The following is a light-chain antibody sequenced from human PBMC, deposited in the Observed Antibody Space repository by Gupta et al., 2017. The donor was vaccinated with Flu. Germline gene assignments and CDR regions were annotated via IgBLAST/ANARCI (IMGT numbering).Light chain of an antibody. CDR3: QEYYSCPPT. CDR1: QGISRC. J-gene: IGKJ1*01. V-gene: IGKV1-27*01. Sequence: DNHMTQSPSSLSASLGDRITITCRATQGISRCLAWYQQKPGQVPSLLIYAVSTLQSGVSSRFSGSGSGTAFTLTISILQPEDVATYCCQEYYSCPPTFGQGTKVEIK. CDR2: AVS.